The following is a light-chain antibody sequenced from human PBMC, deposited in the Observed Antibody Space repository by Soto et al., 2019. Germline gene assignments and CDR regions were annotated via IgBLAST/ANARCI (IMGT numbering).Light chain of an antibody. CDR1: QSISSY. V-gene: IGKV1-39*01. Sequence: DIQMTQSPSSLSASVGDRVTITCRASQSISSYLNWYQQKPGKAPKLLIYAASSLQSGVPSRFSGSGSGTGFTLTISSLQPEYFATYYCQHSYSTPLFTFGPGTKVDIK. CDR3: QHSYSTPLFT. J-gene: IGKJ3*01. CDR2: AAS.